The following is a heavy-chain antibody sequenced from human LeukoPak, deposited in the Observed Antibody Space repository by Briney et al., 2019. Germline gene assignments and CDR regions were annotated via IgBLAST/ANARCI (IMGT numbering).Heavy chain of an antibody. D-gene: IGHD3-10*01. CDR3: ARGPPSAVRMVRGVIITSPWFDP. J-gene: IGHJ5*02. V-gene: IGHV1-46*01. CDR1: GYTFTCYY. CDR2: INPSGGST. Sequence: ASVKVSCKASGYTFTCYYMHWVRQAPGQGLEWMGIINPSGGSTSYAQKFQGRVTMTRDTSTSTVYMELSSLRSEDTAVYYCARGPPSAVRMVRGVIITSPWFDPWGQGTLVTVSS.